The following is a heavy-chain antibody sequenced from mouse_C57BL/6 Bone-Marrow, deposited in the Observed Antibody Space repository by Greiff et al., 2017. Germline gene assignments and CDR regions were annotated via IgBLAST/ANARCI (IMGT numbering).Heavy chain of an antibody. D-gene: IGHD1-1*01. CDR1: GYTFTSYW. CDR2: IDPSDSYT. V-gene: IGHV1-50*01. J-gene: IGHJ2*01. CDR3: AREGEYYGSSYVGYYFDY. Sequence: QVQLQQPGAELVKPGASVKLSCKASGYTFTSYWMQWVKQRPGQGLEWIGEIDPSDSYTNYNQKFKGKATLTVDTSSSTAYMQLSSLTSEDSAVYYCAREGEYYGSSYVGYYFDYWGQGTTLTVSS.